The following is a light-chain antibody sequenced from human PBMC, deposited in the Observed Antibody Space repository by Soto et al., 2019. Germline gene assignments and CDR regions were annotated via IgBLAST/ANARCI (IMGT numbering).Light chain of an antibody. CDR1: QSVSSSY. Sequence: EIVLTQSPGTLSLSPGERATLSCRASQSVSSSYLAWYQQKPGQAPRLLIYGASSRATGIPDRFSGSGSGTDFTLTILRLAPEDVAGYYCQQYGSSPPMYTFGQGTKLEIK. J-gene: IGKJ2*01. CDR3: QQYGSSPPMYT. CDR2: GAS. V-gene: IGKV3-20*01.